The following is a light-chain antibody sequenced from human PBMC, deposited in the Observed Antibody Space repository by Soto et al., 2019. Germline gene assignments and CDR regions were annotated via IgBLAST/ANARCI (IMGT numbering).Light chain of an antibody. J-gene: IGKJ1*01. CDR2: GAS. Sequence: EIVLTQSPGTLSLSPGERATLSCRASQSVSSSYLAWYQQKPGQPPSLLIYGASSRATGIPDRFSGSVSGTDFTLTISRLEPEDFAVYYCQQYGSSPRTFGQGTKVEIK. CDR3: QQYGSSPRT. V-gene: IGKV3-20*01. CDR1: QSVSSSY.